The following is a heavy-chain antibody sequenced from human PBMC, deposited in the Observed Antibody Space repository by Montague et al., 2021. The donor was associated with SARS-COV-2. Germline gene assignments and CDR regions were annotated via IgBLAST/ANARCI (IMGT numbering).Heavy chain of an antibody. V-gene: IGHV6-1*01. CDR1: GDSVSSNSAA. Sequence: CAISGDSVSSNSAAWNWIRQSPSRGLEWLGRTYYRSKWYNDYAVSVKSRITINPDTSKNQFFLQLNSVTPEDTAVYYCARQPLGYDFVYYYYGMDVWGQGTTVTVSS. CDR2: TYYRSKWYN. CDR3: ARQPLGYDFVYYYYGMDV. D-gene: IGHD5-12*01. J-gene: IGHJ6*02.